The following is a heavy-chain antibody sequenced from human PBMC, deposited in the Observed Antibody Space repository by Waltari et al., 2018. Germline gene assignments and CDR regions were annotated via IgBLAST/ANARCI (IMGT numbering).Heavy chain of an antibody. D-gene: IGHD3-22*01. J-gene: IGHJ4*02. Sequence: EVHLVESGGGLVQPGRSLRLSCAASGFTFDDYAMHWLRQAPGKGLEWVSGISGNSGSIGYADSVKGRFTISRDNAKNSLYLQMNSLRAEDTALYYCAKRAYDSSGPLDYWGQGTLVTVSS. CDR2: ISGNSGSI. CDR3: AKRAYDSSGPLDY. V-gene: IGHV3-9*01. CDR1: GFTFDDYA.